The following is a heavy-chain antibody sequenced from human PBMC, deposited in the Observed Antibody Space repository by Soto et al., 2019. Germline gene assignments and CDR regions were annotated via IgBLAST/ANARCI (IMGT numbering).Heavy chain of an antibody. V-gene: IGHV3-30-3*01. D-gene: IGHD5-18*01. CDR3: ARDPRGYSYGPQEY. Sequence: GGSLRLSCAASGFTFSSYAMHGVRQAPGKGLEWVAVISYDGSNKYYADSVKGRFTIPRDNSKNTLYLQMNSLRAEDTAVYYCARDPRGYSYGPQEYWGQGTLVTVSS. J-gene: IGHJ4*02. CDR1: GFTFSSYA. CDR2: ISYDGSNK.